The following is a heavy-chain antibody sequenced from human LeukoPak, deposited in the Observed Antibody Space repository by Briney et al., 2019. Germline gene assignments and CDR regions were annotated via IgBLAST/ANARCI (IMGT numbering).Heavy chain of an antibody. Sequence: GGSLRLSCAASNFMFSNYDMNWARQAPGKGLEWVAFIRYDGSYKNSAESVQGRFTISRDNSRNTLYLQMSRLRAEDTAVYYCAKDRGGNFDSNPRRFYYYMDVWGKGTTVTVSS. D-gene: IGHD3-9*01. J-gene: IGHJ6*03. CDR3: AKDRGGNFDSNPRRFYYYMDV. V-gene: IGHV3-30*02. CDR2: IRYDGSYK. CDR1: NFMFSNYD.